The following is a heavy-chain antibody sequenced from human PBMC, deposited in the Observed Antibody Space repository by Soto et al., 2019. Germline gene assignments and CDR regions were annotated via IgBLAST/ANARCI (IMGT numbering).Heavy chain of an antibody. J-gene: IGHJ4*02. CDR2: ISGSGGST. CDR1: GFTFSSYA. D-gene: IGHD3-10*01. Sequence: GGSLRLSCAASGFTFSSYAMSWVRQAPGKGLEWVSAISGSGGSTYYADSVKGRFTISRDNSKNTLYLQINSLRAEDTAVYYCAKSGSWTMVRGRADYWGQGTLVTVSS. V-gene: IGHV3-23*01. CDR3: AKSGSWTMVRGRADY.